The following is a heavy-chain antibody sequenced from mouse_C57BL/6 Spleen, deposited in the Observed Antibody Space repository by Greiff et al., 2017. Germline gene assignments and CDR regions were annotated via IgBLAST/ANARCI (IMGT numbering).Heavy chain of an antibody. CDR1: GYTFTSYW. D-gene: IGHD1-1*01. J-gene: IGHJ4*01. CDR3: ARWGYYGSSFYYYAVDY. CDR2: INPSNGGT. Sequence: QVHVKQPGTELVKPGASVKLSCKASGYTFTSYWMHWVKQRPGQGLEWIGNINPSNGGTNYNEKFKSKATLTVDKSSSTAYMQLSSLTSEDSAVYYCARWGYYGSSFYYYAVDYWGQGTSVTVSS. V-gene: IGHV1-53*01.